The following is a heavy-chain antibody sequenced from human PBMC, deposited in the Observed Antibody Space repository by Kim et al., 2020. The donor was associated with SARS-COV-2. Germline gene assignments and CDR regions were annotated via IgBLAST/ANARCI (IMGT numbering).Heavy chain of an antibody. V-gene: IGHV4-34*01. J-gene: IGHJ4*02. CDR1: GGSFSGYY. Sequence: SETLSLTCAVYGGSFSGYYWSWIRQPPGKGLEWIGEINHSGSTNYNPSLKSRVTISVDTSKNQFSLKLSSVTAADTAVYYCARSSGSYWGIDYWGQGTLV. D-gene: IGHD1-26*01. CDR3: ARSSGSYWGIDY. CDR2: INHSGST.